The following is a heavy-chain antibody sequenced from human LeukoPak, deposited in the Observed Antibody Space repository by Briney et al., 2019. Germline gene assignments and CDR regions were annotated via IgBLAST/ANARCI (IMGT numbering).Heavy chain of an antibody. Sequence: SVKVSCKASGGTFSSYAISWVRQAPGQGLEWMGRIIPIFGTANYAQRFQGRVTITTDESTSTAYMELSSLRSEDTAVYYCARDSGYSYGYGSAYYYYYYMDVWGKGTTVTVSS. CDR3: ARDSGYSYGYGSAYYYYYYMDV. CDR1: GGTFSSYA. CDR2: IIPIFGTA. V-gene: IGHV1-69*05. D-gene: IGHD5-18*01. J-gene: IGHJ6*03.